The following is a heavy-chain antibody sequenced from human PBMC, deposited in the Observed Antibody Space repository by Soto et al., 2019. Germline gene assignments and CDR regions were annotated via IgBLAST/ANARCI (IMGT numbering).Heavy chain of an antibody. CDR1: GGTFSNDI. Sequence: QVQLVQSGAEVKKPGSSVKVYCKASGGTFSNDIITWVRQAPGHGLEWIGRIIPLLDITNYAQKFQGRVTITADKSTSTAYMELNSLRSEDTAVYYCVRDSPIGSTYIGYDGIDYWGQGTLVTVSS. J-gene: IGHJ4*02. D-gene: IGHD5-12*01. CDR2: IIPLLDIT. CDR3: VRDSPIGSTYIGYDGIDY. V-gene: IGHV1-69*08.